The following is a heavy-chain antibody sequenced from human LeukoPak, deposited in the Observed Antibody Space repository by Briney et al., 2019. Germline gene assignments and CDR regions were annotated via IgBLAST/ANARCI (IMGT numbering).Heavy chain of an antibody. J-gene: IGHJ4*02. CDR3: ARVIAVAGRFFDY. Sequence: SETLSLTCTVSGGSISSYYWSWIRQPPGKGLEWIGYTYYSGSTNYNPSLKSRVTISVDTSKNQFSLKLSSVTAADTAVYYCARVIAVAGRFFDYWGQGTLVTVSS. CDR2: TYYSGST. D-gene: IGHD6-19*01. V-gene: IGHV4-59*12. CDR1: GGSISSYY.